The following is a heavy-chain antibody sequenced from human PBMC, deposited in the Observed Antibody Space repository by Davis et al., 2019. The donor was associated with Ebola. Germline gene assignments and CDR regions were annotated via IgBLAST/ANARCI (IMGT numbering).Heavy chain of an antibody. CDR3: ARHRYDSSGYRFPPGFAS. V-gene: IGHV4-30-2*03. J-gene: IGHJ4*02. CDR2: IYHSGST. D-gene: IGHD3-22*01. CDR1: GGSISSGGYS. Sequence: MPSETLSLTCAVSGGSISSGGYSWSWIRQPPGKGLEWIGYIYHSGSTYYNPSLKSRVTISVGTSKNQFSLKLSSVTAADTAVYYCARHRYDSSGYRFPPGFASWGQGTLVTVSS.